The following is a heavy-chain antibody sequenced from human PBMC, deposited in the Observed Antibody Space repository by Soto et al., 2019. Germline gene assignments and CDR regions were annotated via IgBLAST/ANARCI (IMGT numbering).Heavy chain of an antibody. CDR3: ARRYAPYYFDY. CDR2: VYGSDDK. CDR1: GFSLTTKAVA. Sequence: QITLQESGPTLVKPTETLTLTCTFSGFSLTTKAVAVGWVRQPPGKALGWLAIVYGSDDKFYNPSLKSRLTITKDASKGQVVLTLTNMDPMDTATYFCARRYAPYYFDYWGQGTLVTVSS. J-gene: IGHJ4*02. V-gene: IGHV2-5*01. D-gene: IGHD3-16*01.